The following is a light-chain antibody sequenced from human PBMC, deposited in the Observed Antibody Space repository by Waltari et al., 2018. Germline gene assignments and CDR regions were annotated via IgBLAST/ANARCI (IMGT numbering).Light chain of an antibody. CDR2: LGT. V-gene: IGKV2-28*01. CDR1: QSLLHTNGFTY. CDR3: MQTLQSPVT. J-gene: IGKJ5*01. Sequence: DIVMTQSPLSLPVTPGEPASISCRSSQSLLHTNGFTYLEWYLQRPGQSPQLLIYLGTNRASGVPDRFSGSRSGTDFTLKISSVEAEDVGVYYCMQTLQSPVTFGQGTRLEIK.